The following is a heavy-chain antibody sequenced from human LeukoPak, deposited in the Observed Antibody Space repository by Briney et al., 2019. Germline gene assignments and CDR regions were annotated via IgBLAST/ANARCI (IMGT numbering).Heavy chain of an antibody. V-gene: IGHV3-30*03. D-gene: IGHD2-15*01. CDR2: ISYDGSNK. Sequence: PGRSLRLSCAASGFTFSSYGMHWVRQAPGKGLEWVAVISYDGSNKYYADSVKGRFTISRDSSKNTLYLQMNSLRAEDTAVYYCATYCSGGSCYSGDYWGQGTLVTVSS. J-gene: IGHJ4*02. CDR1: GFTFSSYG. CDR3: ATYCSGGSCYSGDY.